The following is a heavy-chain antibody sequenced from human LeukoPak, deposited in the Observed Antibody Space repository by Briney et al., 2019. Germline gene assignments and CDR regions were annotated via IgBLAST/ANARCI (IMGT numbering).Heavy chain of an antibody. Sequence: PSETLSLTCAVYGGSFSSYYWSWIRQPPGKGLEWIGSIYYSGSTYYNPSLKSRVTISVDTSKNQFSLKLSSVTAADTAVYYCARRSGSYYKYFDYWGQGTLVTVSS. V-gene: IGHV4-34*01. CDR2: IYYSGST. CDR3: ARRSGSYYKYFDY. D-gene: IGHD3-10*01. J-gene: IGHJ4*02. CDR1: GGSFSSYY.